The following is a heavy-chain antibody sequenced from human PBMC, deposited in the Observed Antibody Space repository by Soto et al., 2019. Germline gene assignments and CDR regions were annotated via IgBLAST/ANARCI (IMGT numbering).Heavy chain of an antibody. J-gene: IGHJ4*02. CDR2: IYSSGST. D-gene: IGHD2-2*02. Sequence: SETLSLTCTVSCGSISGYYWSWIRQPPGKGLEWIGYIYSSGSTNYNPSLQSRVIISVDTSKNQFSLKLSSVTAADTAVYYCARLACSSTRCFTYFDYWGQGALVTVSS. CDR1: CGSISGYY. CDR3: ARLACSSTRCFTYFDY. V-gene: IGHV4-59*08.